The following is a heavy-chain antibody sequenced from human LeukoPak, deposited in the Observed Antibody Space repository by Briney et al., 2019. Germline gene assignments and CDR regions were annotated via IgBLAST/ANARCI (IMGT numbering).Heavy chain of an antibody. Sequence: AGGSLRLSCAASGFTFAIYAMHWVRQAPGKGLEWVAVISYDGNNKYYADSVKGRFTISRDNYKNTLYLQMNSQRAEDTAVYYCARDLVGGWDDSSGYYYGYFDYWGQGTLVTVSS. D-gene: IGHD3-22*01. V-gene: IGHV3-30-3*01. CDR3: ARDLVGGWDDSSGYYYGYFDY. CDR1: GFTFAIYA. J-gene: IGHJ4*02. CDR2: ISYDGNNK.